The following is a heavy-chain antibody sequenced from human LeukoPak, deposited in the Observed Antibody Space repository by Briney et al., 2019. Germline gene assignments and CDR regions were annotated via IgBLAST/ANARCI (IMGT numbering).Heavy chain of an antibody. Sequence: PGGSLRLSCAASGFTFSSYWMHWVRQVPGKGLVWVSHINSDGSSTSYADSVKGRFTFSRDNSKNTLYLQMNSLRAEDTAVYYCARGWFGELSSAFEIWGQGTLVTVSS. V-gene: IGHV3-74*01. J-gene: IGHJ3*02. CDR1: GFTFSSYW. CDR2: INSDGSST. CDR3: ARGWFGELSSAFEI. D-gene: IGHD3-10*01.